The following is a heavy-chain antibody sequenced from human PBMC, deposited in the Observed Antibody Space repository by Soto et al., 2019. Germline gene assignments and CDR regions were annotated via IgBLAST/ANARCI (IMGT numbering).Heavy chain of an antibody. J-gene: IGHJ4*02. CDR1: GWSFSGYY. D-gene: IGHD2-15*01. Sequence: SESLSLTCAVYGWSFSGYYWSWIRQPPGKGLEWIGEINHSGSTNYNPSLKSRVTISVDTSKNQFSLKLSSVTAADTAVYYCASDPLAASRYWGQGTLVTVSS. V-gene: IGHV4-34*01. CDR3: ASDPLAASRY. CDR2: INHSGST.